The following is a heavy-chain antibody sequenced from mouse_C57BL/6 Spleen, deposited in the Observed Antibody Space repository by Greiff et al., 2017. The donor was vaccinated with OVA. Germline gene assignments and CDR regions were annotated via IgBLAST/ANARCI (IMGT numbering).Heavy chain of an antibody. V-gene: IGHV10-1*01. CDR3: VRNAISSIYYYWYFDV. D-gene: IGHD1-1*01. Sequence: EVNLVESGGGLVQPKGSLKLSCAASGFSFNTYAMNWVRQAPGQGLEWVARIRSNSNNYATYYADSVKDRFTISRDDSESMLYLQMNNLKTEDTAMYYCVRNAISSIYYYWYFDVWGTGTTVTVSS. CDR1: GFSFNTYA. J-gene: IGHJ1*03. CDR2: IRSNSNNYAT.